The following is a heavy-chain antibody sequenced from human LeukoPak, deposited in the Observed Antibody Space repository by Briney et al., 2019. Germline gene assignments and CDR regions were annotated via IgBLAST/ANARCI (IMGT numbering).Heavy chain of an antibody. CDR1: GFAFNSQT. V-gene: IGHV3-30*18. CDR3: AKAYNWNDGAFDI. CDR2: ISYDGSNK. Sequence: GGSLRLSCAASGFAFNSQTMSWVRQAPGKGLEWVAVISYDGSNKYYADSVKGRFTISRDNSKNTLYLQMNSLRAEDTAVYYCAKAYNWNDGAFDIWGKGKMVTVSS. J-gene: IGHJ3*02. D-gene: IGHD1-20*01.